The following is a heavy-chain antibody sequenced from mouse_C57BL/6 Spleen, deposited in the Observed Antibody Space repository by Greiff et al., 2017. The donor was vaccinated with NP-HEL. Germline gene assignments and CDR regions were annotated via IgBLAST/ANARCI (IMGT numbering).Heavy chain of an antibody. CDR3: AREAYYYGRDWYFDV. D-gene: IGHD1-1*01. CDR2: IYPGDGDT. CDR1: GYAFSSSW. J-gene: IGHJ1*03. V-gene: IGHV1-82*01. Sequence: QVQLKESGPELVKPGASVKISCKASGYAFSSSWMNWVKQRPGKGLEWIGRIYPGDGDTNYNGKFKGKATLTADKSSSTAYMQLSSLTSEDSAVYFCAREAYYYGRDWYFDVWGTGTTVTVSS.